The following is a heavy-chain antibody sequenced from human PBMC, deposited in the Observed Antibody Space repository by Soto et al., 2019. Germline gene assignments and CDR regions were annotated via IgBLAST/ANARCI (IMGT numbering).Heavy chain of an antibody. J-gene: IGHJ6*02. Sequence: QFHLVQSGAEVKKPGASVKVSCKASGYTFTSYGISWVRQAPGQGLEWMGWIRPYNGKTNYARNFQGRVTMTTDTSTTTAYMELRNLRSDDTGGYYFARDVVLSAPSGMDVWVQGTTVTVSS. CDR1: GYTFTSYG. CDR3: ARDVVLSAPSGMDV. CDR2: IRPYNGKT. V-gene: IGHV1-18*04. D-gene: IGHD2-21*01.